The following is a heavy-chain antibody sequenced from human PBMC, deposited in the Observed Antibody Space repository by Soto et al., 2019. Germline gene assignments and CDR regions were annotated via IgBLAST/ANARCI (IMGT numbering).Heavy chain of an antibody. CDR1: GFTFSNAW. CDR2: IKSKTDGGTT. V-gene: IGHV3-15*01. CDR3: TVDYGSGPVDY. Sequence: GGSLRLSCAASGFTFSNAWMSWVRQAPGKGLEWVGRIKSKTDGGTTDYAAPVKGRFTTSRDGSKNTLYLQMNSLKTEDTAVYYCTVDYGSGPVDYWGQGTLATVSS. J-gene: IGHJ4*02. D-gene: IGHD3-10*01.